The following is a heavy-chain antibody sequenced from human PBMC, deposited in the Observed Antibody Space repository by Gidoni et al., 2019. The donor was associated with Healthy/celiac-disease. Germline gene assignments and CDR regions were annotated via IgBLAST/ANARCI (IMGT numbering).Heavy chain of an antibody. Sequence: QVQLQESGPGLVKPSETLSLTCTVSGYSISSGYYWGWIRQPPGKGLEWIGSIYHSGSTYYNPSLKSRVTISVDTSKNQFSLKLSSVTAADTAVYYCAGSGSSPDYWGQGTLVTVSS. D-gene: IGHD1-26*01. V-gene: IGHV4-38-2*02. CDR2: IYHSGST. CDR1: GYSISSGYY. J-gene: IGHJ4*02. CDR3: AGSGSSPDY.